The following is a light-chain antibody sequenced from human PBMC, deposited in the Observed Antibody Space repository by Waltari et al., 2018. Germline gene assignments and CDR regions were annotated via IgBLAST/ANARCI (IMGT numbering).Light chain of an antibody. CDR2: KDT. J-gene: IGLJ2*01. Sequence: SYELTQPPSVSVSPGQTARITCSGDALPRQYSFWYQQRSGQAPVLVIYKDTERPSGIPERFSGSSSGTRVTLTISGVQAQDEADYYCQSTYNSGTYVVFGGGTKLTVL. V-gene: IGLV3-25*03. CDR3: QSTYNSGTYVV. CDR1: ALPRQY.